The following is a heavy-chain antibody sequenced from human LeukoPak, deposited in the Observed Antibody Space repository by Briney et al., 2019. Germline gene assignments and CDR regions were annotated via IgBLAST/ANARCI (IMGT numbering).Heavy chain of an antibody. CDR3: AKEIDTLGTNAFDI. V-gene: IGHV3-53*05. CDR2: IYSGGST. D-gene: IGHD2-15*01. J-gene: IGHJ3*02. Sequence: RSGGSLRLSCAASGFTVSSNYMSWVRQAPGKRLEWVSVIYSGGSTYYADSVKGRFTISRDNSKNSLYLQMDSLRTEDTAFYYCAKEIDTLGTNAFDIWGEGTMVTVSS. CDR1: GFTVSSNY.